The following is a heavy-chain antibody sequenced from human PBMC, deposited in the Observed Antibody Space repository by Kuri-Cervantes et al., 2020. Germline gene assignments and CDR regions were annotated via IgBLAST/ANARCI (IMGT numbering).Heavy chain of an antibody. J-gene: IGHJ6*02. CDR2: IYSGGST. D-gene: IGHD3-10*01. Sequence: SETLSLTCTVSGGSISGSCFSWMRQPPGKGLEWIGYIYSGGSTNHNPSLKSRVTISVDRSKNQFSLKLSSVTAADTAVYYCARGPWFGDKVSQHYYYGMDVWGQGTTVTVSS. V-gene: IGHV4-59*12. CDR1: GGSISGSC. CDR3: ARGPWFGDKVSQHYYYGMDV.